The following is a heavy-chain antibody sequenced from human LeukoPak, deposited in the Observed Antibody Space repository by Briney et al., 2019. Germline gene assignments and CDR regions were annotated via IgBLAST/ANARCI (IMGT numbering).Heavy chain of an antibody. J-gene: IGHJ6*03. D-gene: IGHD6-13*01. CDR1: GGSIRSYY. CDR2: IYYSGST. V-gene: IGHV4-59*01. Sequence: PSETLSLTCTVSGGSIRSYYWSWIRQPPGKGLEWIGYIYYSGSTNYNPSLKSRVTISVDTSKNRFSLKLSSVTAADTAVYYCASMAAPDLNNYYYYYYMDVWGKGTTVTVSS. CDR3: ASMAAPDLNNYYYYYYMDV.